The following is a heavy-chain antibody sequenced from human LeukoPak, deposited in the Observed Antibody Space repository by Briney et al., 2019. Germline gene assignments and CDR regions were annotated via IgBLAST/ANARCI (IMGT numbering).Heavy chain of an antibody. CDR3: ARESQYYDFWSGYYTGDAFDI. V-gene: IGHV3-48*01. Sequence: GGSLRLSCAASGFTFSSYSMNWVRQAPGKGLEWVSYISSSSSTIYYADSVKGRFTISRDNAKNSLYLQMNSLRAEDTAVYYCARESQYYDFWSGYYTGDAFDIWGQGTMVTVSS. CDR2: ISSSSSTI. D-gene: IGHD3-3*01. J-gene: IGHJ3*02. CDR1: GFTFSSYS.